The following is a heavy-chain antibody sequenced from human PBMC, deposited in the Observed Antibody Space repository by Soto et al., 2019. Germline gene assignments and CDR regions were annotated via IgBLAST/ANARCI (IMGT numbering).Heavy chain of an antibody. D-gene: IGHD2-15*01. V-gene: IGHV3-23*01. CDR2: ISGSGGST. CDR1: GFTFSSYA. J-gene: IGHJ4*02. CDR3: AKDTDKLTVVTPFDY. Sequence: GGSLRLSYAASGFTFSSYAMSWVRQSPGKGLEWVSAISGSGGSTYYADSVKGRFTISRDNSKNTLYLQMNSLRAEDTAVYYCAKDTDKLTVVTPFDYWGQGTLVTVSS.